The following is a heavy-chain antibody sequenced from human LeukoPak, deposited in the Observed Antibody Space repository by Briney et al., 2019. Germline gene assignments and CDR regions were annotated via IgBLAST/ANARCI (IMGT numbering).Heavy chain of an antibody. D-gene: IGHD6-19*01. V-gene: IGHV4-39*01. CDR3: ARRKLAVAIDY. CDR1: GGSVISSPYY. CDR2: IYYSGSS. J-gene: IGHJ4*02. Sequence: SETLSLTCTVSGGSVISSPYYWGWIRQPPGKGLEWIGSIYYSGSSYYNPSLKSRVTISVDTSKNQFSLKLSSVTAADTAVYYCARRKLAVAIDYWGQGTLVIVSS.